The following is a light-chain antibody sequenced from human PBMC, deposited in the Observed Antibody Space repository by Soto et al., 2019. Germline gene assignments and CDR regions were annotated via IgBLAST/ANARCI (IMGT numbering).Light chain of an antibody. J-gene: IGKJ1*01. CDR2: GAS. CDR1: QSISKY. V-gene: IGKV1-39*01. CDR3: QQSDSNPRT. Sequence: DIHMTQSPSSLSASVGYRFTITCRASQSISKYLNWYQQKPGKAPKLLIYGASNLQRGVPSRFSGSGSGTDFTLTINSLQPEDFETYHCQQSDSNPRTFGPGTKVDIK.